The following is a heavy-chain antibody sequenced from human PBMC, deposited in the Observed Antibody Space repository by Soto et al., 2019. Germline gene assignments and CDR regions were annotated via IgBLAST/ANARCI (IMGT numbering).Heavy chain of an antibody. CDR2: IYTSGST. J-gene: IGHJ6*02. D-gene: IGHD6-6*01. CDR3: ARGKRQLGSYYYYYYGMDV. Sequence: SETLWLTCTVSGGSISSYYWSWIRQPAGKGLEWIGRIYTSGSTNYNPSLKSRVTMSVDTSKNQFSLKLSSVTAADTAVYYCARGKRQLGSYYYYYYGMDVWGQGTTVTVSS. CDR1: GGSISSYY. V-gene: IGHV4-4*07.